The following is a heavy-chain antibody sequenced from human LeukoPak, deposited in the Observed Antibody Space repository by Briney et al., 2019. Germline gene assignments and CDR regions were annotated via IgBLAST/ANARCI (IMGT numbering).Heavy chain of an antibody. CDR3: ARDNGEWRLNWFDH. Sequence: GGSLRLSCAASGFSFSTYGMHWVRQAPGKGLDWVALIWDDGNNNYYADSVKGRFTISRDNSKNTLYLQMNSLRAEDTAVYYCARDNGEWRLNWFDHWGQGTLVTVSS. CDR1: GFSFSTYG. V-gene: IGHV3-33*01. CDR2: IWDDGNNN. D-gene: IGHD2-8*01. J-gene: IGHJ5*02.